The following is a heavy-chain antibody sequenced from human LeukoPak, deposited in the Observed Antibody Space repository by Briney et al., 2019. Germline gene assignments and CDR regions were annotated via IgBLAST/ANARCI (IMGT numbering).Heavy chain of an antibody. CDR1: GYTFTSYD. CDR2: MNPNSGNT. Sequence: GASVKVSCKASGYTFTSYDTNWVRQATGQGLEWMGWMNPNSGNTGYAQKFQGRVTITRNTSISTAYMELSSLRSEDTAVYYCARDCSGGSCYPGTFDYWGQGTLVTVSS. D-gene: IGHD2-15*01. V-gene: IGHV1-8*03. J-gene: IGHJ4*02. CDR3: ARDCSGGSCYPGTFDY.